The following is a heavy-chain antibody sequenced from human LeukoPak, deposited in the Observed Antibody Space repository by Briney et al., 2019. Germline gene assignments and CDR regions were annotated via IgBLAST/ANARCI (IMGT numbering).Heavy chain of an antibody. Sequence: SETLSLTCTVSGGSISSSSYYWGWIRQPPGKGLEWIGSIYYSGSTYYNPSLKSRVTISVDTSKNRFSLKLSYVTAADTAVYYCITMVRGVTYTFDYWGQGTLVTVSS. V-gene: IGHV4-39*01. CDR2: IYYSGST. CDR3: ITMVRGVTYTFDY. J-gene: IGHJ4*02. CDR1: GGSISSSSYY. D-gene: IGHD3-10*01.